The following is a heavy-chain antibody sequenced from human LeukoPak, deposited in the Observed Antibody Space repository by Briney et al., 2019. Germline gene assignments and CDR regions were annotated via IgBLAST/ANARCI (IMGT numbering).Heavy chain of an antibody. J-gene: IGHJ4*02. CDR2: IYYSGST. V-gene: IGHV4-31*03. CDR3: ARDCSGGSCYSR. CDR1: GGSISSGGYY. D-gene: IGHD2-15*01. Sequence: PSETLSLTCTVSGGSISSGGYYWSWIRQPPGKGLEWIGYIYYSGSTYYNPSLKSRVTISVDTSKNQFSLKLSSVTAADTAVYYCARDCSGGSCYSRWGQGTLVTVSS.